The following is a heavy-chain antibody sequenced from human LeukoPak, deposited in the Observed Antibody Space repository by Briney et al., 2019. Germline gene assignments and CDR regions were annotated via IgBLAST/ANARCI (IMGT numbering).Heavy chain of an antibody. J-gene: IGHJ4*02. CDR1: GGSFSGYY. D-gene: IGHD3-22*01. CDR3: ARRNRLITMIVVVIKGVYYFDY. CDR2: INHSGST. V-gene: IGHV4-34*01. Sequence: SETLSLTCAVYGGSFSGYYWSWIRQPLGKGLEWIGEINHSGSTNYNPSLKSRVTISVDTSKNQFSLKLSSVTAADTAVYYCARRNRLITMIVVVIKGVYYFDYWGQGTLVTVSS.